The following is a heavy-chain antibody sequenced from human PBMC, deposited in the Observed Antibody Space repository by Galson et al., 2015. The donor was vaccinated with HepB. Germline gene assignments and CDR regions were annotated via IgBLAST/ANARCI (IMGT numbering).Heavy chain of an antibody. J-gene: IGHJ4*02. Sequence: SLILSCAASGFIFKNYAMSWVRQAPGRGPVWVSAITSTGVNTFFADSVKGRFTISRDNSKNTLYLQMNSLRAEDTAVYYCAKGQQPTGERYLDRLSHYSDNWGRGTQVTVSS. CDR3: AKGQQPTGERYLDRLSHYSDN. CDR1: GFIFKNYA. V-gene: IGHV3-23*01. D-gene: IGHD3-9*01. CDR2: ITSTGVNT.